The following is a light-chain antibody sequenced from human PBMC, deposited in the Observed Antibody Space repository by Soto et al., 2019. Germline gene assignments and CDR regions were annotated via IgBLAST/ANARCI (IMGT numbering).Light chain of an antibody. CDR1: SGHSSYA. Sequence: QSVLTQSPSASASLGASVKVTCTLSSGHSSYAIAWHQQQPEKGPRYLMKLNSDGSHSKGDGIPDRFSGSSSGAERYPTIASLQAEDEAYYYCQTWVGTGNVVFGGGTKLTVL. CDR2: LNSDGSH. V-gene: IGLV4-69*01. J-gene: IGLJ2*01. CDR3: QTWVGTGNVV.